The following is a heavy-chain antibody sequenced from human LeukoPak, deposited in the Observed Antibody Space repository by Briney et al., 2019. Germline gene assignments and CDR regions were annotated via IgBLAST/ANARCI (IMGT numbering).Heavy chain of an antibody. V-gene: IGHV3-7*01. CDR2: IKQDGSEK. D-gene: IGHD3-22*01. J-gene: IGHJ4*02. CDR1: GFTFSSYW. Sequence: PGGSLRLSCAASGFTFSSYWMSWVRQAPGKGLEWVANIKQDGSEKYYVDSVKGRFTISRDNAKNSLYLQMNSLRAEDTAVYYCARDSGDYYDSSGYYWDSIHYFDYWGQGTLVTVSS. CDR3: ARDSGDYYDSSGYYWDSIHYFDY.